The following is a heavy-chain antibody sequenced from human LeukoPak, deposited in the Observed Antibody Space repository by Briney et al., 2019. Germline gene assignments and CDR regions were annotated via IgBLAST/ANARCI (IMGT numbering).Heavy chain of an antibody. CDR1: GGSISSGGYY. CDR3: ARGVLVNNGVGGGYDF. V-gene: IGHV4-31*03. Sequence: PSETLSLTCTVSGGSISSGGYYWSWIRQHPGKGLEWIGYIYYSGSTYYNPSLKSRVTTSVDTSKKQFSLKLSSVTAADTAVYYCARGVLVNNGVGGGYDFWGQGTLVTVSS. D-gene: IGHD2-15*01. J-gene: IGHJ4*02. CDR2: IYYSGST.